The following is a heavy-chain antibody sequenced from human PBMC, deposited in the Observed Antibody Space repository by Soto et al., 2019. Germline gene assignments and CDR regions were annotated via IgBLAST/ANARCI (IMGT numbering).Heavy chain of an antibody. V-gene: IGHV1-18*04. Sequence: ASVKVSCKASGYTFTSYGISWVRQAPGQGLEWMGWISAYNGNTNYAQKLQGRVTMTTDTSTSTAYMELRSLRSDDTAVYYCARDSSSWYPDLLHYYYFYGMDVWGEGTTLTV. D-gene: IGHD6-13*01. CDR1: GYTFTSYG. CDR2: ISAYNGNT. CDR3: ARDSSSWYPDLLHYYYFYGMDV. J-gene: IGHJ6*02.